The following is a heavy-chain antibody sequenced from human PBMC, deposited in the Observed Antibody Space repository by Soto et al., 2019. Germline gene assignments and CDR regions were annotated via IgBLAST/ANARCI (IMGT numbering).Heavy chain of an antibody. D-gene: IGHD4-17*01. CDR1: GFTFSSYG. CDR3: ARGYGDYVEYFQH. Sequence: QVQLVESGGGVVQPGRSLRLSCAASGFTFSSYGMHWVRQAPGKGLEWVAVIWYDGSNKYYADSVKGRFTISRDNSKNTLYLQMNSLRAEDTAVYYCARGYGDYVEYFQHWGQGTLVTVSS. CDR2: IWYDGSNK. V-gene: IGHV3-33*01. J-gene: IGHJ1*01.